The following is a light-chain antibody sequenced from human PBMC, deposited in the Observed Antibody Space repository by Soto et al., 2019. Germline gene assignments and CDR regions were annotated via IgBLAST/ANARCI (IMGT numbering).Light chain of an antibody. CDR1: SGSVSTSHF. CDR2: STS. J-gene: IGLJ1*01. Sequence: QAVVTQEASLSVSPGGTVTLTCGLNSGSVSTSHFPSWYQQTPGQAPRTLIYSTSTRSSGVPARFSGSILEDKAALTITGAQAENECDYFCVLFMGGGLYVFGPGTKLTVL. V-gene: IGLV8-61*01. CDR3: VLFMGGGLYV.